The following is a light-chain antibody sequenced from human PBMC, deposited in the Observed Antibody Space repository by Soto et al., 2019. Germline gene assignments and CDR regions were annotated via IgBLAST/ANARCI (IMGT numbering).Light chain of an antibody. CDR3: QQYNIRPLT. CDR2: GAS. CDR1: QSVSST. J-gene: IGKJ3*01. Sequence: EIVMTQSPATLSVSPGARTTLSCRASQSVSSTLAWYQQKPGQAPRLLIYGASTTASGIPARFSGSESGKEYTLTRSNVQTEQFAVYYCQQYNIRPLTVGPGTKVHIK. V-gene: IGKV3-15*01.